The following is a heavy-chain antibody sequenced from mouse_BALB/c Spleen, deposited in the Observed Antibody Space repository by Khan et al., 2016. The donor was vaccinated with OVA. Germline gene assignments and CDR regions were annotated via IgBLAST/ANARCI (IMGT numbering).Heavy chain of an antibody. CDR3: ARWGNSYFDY. J-gene: IGHJ2*01. CDR1: GYSITSDYA. CDR2: ISYSGST. V-gene: IGHV3-2*02. Sequence: EVQLQESGPGLVKPSQSLSLTCTVTGYSITSDYAWNWIRQFPGNKLEWMGYISYSGSTSYNPSLKSRISITLDTSTNQFFLQLNSVTTEDTATYDCARWGNSYFDYWGQGTTLTVSA.